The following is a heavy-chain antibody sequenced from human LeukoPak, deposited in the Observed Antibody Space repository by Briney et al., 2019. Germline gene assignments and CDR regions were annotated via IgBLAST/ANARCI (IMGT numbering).Heavy chain of an antibody. J-gene: IGHJ4*02. CDR3: ARLGGYSKSFDY. CDR1: GFTFSSHS. D-gene: IGHD4-11*01. Sequence: AGGSLRLSCAASGFTFSSHSMHWVRQAPGKGLEWVSSISNSSSYIYYADSVKGRFTISRDNAKNSLYLQMNSLRAEDKAVYYCARLGGYSKSFDYWGQGTLVTVSS. V-gene: IGHV3-21*01. CDR2: ISNSSSYI.